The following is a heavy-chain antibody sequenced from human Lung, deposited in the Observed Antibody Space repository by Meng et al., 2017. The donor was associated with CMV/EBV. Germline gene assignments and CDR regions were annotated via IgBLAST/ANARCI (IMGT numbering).Heavy chain of an antibody. J-gene: IGHJ5*02. V-gene: IGHV4-39*07. Sequence: SETLSLXCTVSGGSIAGSSYYWGWIRQPPGKGLQWIGSIFYSGSTYYNPSVKSRVNISIDTSKNQVSLKLSSVTAADTAVYYCARDVAVTYNWFDPWGQGTXVTVSS. CDR1: GGSIAGSSYY. CDR3: ARDVAVTYNWFDP. D-gene: IGHD2-21*02. CDR2: IFYSGST.